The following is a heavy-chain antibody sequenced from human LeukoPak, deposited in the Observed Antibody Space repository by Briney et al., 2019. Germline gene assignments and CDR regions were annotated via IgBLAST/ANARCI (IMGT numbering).Heavy chain of an antibody. J-gene: IGHJ3*02. V-gene: IGHV3-30*02. D-gene: IGHD5-18*01. CDR1: GFTFSSYG. Sequence: GGSLRLSCAASGFTFSSYGMHWVRQAPGKGLEWVAFIRYDGSNKYYADSVKGRFTISRDNSKNTQYLQMNSLRAEDTAVYYCAKDLRGYSYGSDAFDIWGQGTMVTVSS. CDR2: IRYDGSNK. CDR3: AKDLRGYSYGSDAFDI.